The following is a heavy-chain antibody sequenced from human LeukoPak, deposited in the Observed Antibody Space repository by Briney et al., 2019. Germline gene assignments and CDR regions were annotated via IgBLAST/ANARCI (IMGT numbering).Heavy chain of an antibody. V-gene: IGHV1-46*01. Sequence: ASVKVSCKASGYTFTSYYMHWVRQAPGQGLEWMGIINPSGGSTSYAQKFQGRVTMTRDTSTSTAYMELSSLRSEDTAVYYCARDPYDFWSGYPPYNWFDPWGQGTLVTVSS. D-gene: IGHD3-3*01. CDR3: ARDPYDFWSGYPPYNWFDP. J-gene: IGHJ5*02. CDR1: GYTFTSYY. CDR2: INPSGGST.